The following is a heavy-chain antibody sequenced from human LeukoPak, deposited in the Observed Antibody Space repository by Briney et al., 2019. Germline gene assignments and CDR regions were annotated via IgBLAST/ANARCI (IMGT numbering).Heavy chain of an antibody. CDR1: GFTFTTYG. CDR2: ITYDGYYK. D-gene: IGHD4-17*01. V-gene: IGHV3-30*18. CDR3: AKLGAGDYPYFFDS. J-gene: IGHJ4*02. Sequence: PGGSLRLSCAASGFTFTTYGMHWVRQSPGKGLEWVALITYDGYYKYYSDSVKGRFTISSDTSKNTLYLQMNSLRAEGTAVYYCAKLGAGDYPYFFDSWGQGTLVTVSS.